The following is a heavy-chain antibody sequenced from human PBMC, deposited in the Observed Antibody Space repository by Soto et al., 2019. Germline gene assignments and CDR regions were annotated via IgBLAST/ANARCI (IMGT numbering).Heavy chain of an antibody. CDR2: IIPIFGTA. CDR1: GGTFSGYA. V-gene: IGHV1-69*13. Sequence: EASVKVSCKASGGTFSGYAISWVRQAPGQGLEWMGGIIPIFGTANYAQKFQGRVTITADESTSTAYMELSSLRSEDTAVYYCARFGVKMVYAIGGHYYYYGMDVWGQGTTVTVSS. D-gene: IGHD2-8*01. J-gene: IGHJ6*02. CDR3: ARFGVKMVYAIGGHYYYYGMDV.